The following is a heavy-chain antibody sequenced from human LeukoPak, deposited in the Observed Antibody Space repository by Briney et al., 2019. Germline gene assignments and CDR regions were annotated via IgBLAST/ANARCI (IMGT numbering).Heavy chain of an antibody. CDR3: AREAYYDILTGWDNWFDP. D-gene: IGHD3-9*01. Sequence: GASVKISCKASGGTFSSYAISWVRQAPGQGLEWMGGIIPIFGTANYAQKFQGRVTITADESTSTAYMELSSLRSEDTAVYYCAREAYYDILTGWDNWFDPWGQGTLVTVSS. CDR2: IIPIFGTA. V-gene: IGHV1-69*13. J-gene: IGHJ5*02. CDR1: GGTFSSYA.